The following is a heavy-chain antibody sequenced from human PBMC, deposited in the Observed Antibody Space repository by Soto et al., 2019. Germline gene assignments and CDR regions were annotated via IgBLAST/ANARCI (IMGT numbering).Heavy chain of an antibody. CDR2: ILYDGSHE. Sequence: QVKLVESGGGVVQPGRSLRLSCAASGFTFSNYGMHWVRQTTGKGLEWVAVILYDGSHEFYTDSVKGRFTISRDNSKNTLYLQMNSLKTEDTAMYYCAKDPKCCTIGSHFLDNWFDPWGQGTLVTVS. CDR1: GFTFSNYG. V-gene: IGHV3-30*18. J-gene: IGHJ5*01. D-gene: IGHD2-8*01. CDR3: AKDPKCCTIGSHFLDNWFDP.